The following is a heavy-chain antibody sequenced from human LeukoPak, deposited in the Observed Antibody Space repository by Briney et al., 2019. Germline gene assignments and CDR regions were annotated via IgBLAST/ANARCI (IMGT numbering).Heavy chain of an antibody. V-gene: IGHV1-2*02. CDR1: GYIFTDYY. CDR3: ARVFDILTGYEIDY. D-gene: IGHD3-9*01. Sequence: GASVKVSCKASGYIFTDYYMHWVRQAPGQGLEWMGWINPNSGGTNYAPNFQGRVTMTRDTSISTAYMELSRLRSDDTAVYYCARVFDILTGYEIDYWGQGTLVTVSS. CDR2: INPNSGGT. J-gene: IGHJ4*02.